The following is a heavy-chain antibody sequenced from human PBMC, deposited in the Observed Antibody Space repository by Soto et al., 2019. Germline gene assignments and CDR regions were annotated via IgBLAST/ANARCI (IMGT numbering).Heavy chain of an antibody. J-gene: IGHJ6*02. D-gene: IGHD6-19*01. CDR1: GFTFTSSA. V-gene: IGHV1-58*01. Sequence: GASVKVSCKASGFTFTSSAVQWVRQARGQRLEWIGWIVVGSGNTNYAQKFQERVTITRDMSTSTAYMELSSLRSEDTAVYYCAADSRAVAGRPYYYGMDVWGQGTTVTVSS. CDR3: AADSRAVAGRPYYYGMDV. CDR2: IVVGSGNT.